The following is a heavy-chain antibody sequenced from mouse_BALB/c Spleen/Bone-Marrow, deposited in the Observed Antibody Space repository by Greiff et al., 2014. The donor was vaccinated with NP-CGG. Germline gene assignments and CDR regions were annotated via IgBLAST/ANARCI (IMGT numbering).Heavy chain of an antibody. Sequence: EVQLQQSGPELVKPGASVKISCKASGYTFTDYNMHWVKRSHGKSLEWIGYIYPYNGGTGYNQKFKSKATLTVDNSSSTAYMELRSLTSEDSAVYYCATRFITTAGYWGQGTTLTVSS. D-gene: IGHD1-2*01. CDR1: GYTFTDYN. V-gene: IGHV1S29*02. CDR2: IYPYNGGT. CDR3: ATRFITTAGY. J-gene: IGHJ2*01.